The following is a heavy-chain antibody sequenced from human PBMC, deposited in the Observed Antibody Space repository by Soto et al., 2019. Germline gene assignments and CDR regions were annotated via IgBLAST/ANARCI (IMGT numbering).Heavy chain of an antibody. CDR1: GYTFPRYG. J-gene: IGHJ4*02. CDR3: ARAIAGGYGHTTLDY. V-gene: IGHV1-18*01. D-gene: IGHD5-18*01. CDR2: INVYNGNT. Sequence: QVQLVQSGAEVKKPGASVKVSCKASGYTFPRYGVSWVRQAPGQGLEWMGWINVYNGNTEYAQKFQGRVSLTTATSTTTAYMELRSLRSDDTAVYYCARAIAGGYGHTTLDYWGQGTLVTVSS.